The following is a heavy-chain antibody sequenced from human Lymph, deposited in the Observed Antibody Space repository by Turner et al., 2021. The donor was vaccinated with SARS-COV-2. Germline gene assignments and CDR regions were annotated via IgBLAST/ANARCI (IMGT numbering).Heavy chain of an antibody. CDR3: ARGSGSYLSAFDI. Sequence: QVQLVESGGGVVQPGRSLRLSFAASGFTFSTYAIHWVRQAPGKGREWVAVISYDGFNKYYSDSVKGQFTISRDNSKNTLYLQMSSLRAEDTAVYYCARGSGSYLSAFDIWGQGTMVTVSS. V-gene: IGHV3-30*04. J-gene: IGHJ3*02. CDR1: GFTFSTYA. CDR2: ISYDGFNK. D-gene: IGHD1-26*01.